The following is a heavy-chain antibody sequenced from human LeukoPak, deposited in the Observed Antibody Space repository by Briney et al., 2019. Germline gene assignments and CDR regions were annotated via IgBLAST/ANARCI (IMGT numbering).Heavy chain of an antibody. CDR2: INHSGST. CDR3: ARHKTPVRWWRYYFDY. Sequence: SETLSLTCAVYGGSFSGYYWSWIRQPPGKGLEWIGEINHSGSTNYNPSLKSRVTISVDTSKNQFSLKLSSVTAADTAVYYCARHKTPVRWWRYYFDYWGQGTLVTVSS. D-gene: IGHD4-23*01. V-gene: IGHV4-34*01. J-gene: IGHJ4*02. CDR1: GGSFSGYY.